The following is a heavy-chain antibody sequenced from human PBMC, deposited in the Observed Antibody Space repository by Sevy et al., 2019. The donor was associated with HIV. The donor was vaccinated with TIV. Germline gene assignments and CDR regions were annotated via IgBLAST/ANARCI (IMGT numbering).Heavy chain of an antibody. Sequence: GGSLRLSCAASGFTFSSYSMNWVRQAPGKGLEWVSSISSSSSYIYYADSVKGRFTNSRDNAKNSLYLQMNSLRAEDTAVYYWARERGGDCGGDCYSAEYFQHWGQGTLVTVSS. CDR1: GFTFSSYS. D-gene: IGHD2-21*01. V-gene: IGHV3-21*01. CDR2: ISSSSSYI. J-gene: IGHJ1*01. CDR3: ARERGGDCGGDCYSAEYFQH.